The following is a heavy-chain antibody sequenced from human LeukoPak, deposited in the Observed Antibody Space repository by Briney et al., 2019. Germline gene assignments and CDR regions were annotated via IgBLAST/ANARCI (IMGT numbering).Heavy chain of an antibody. CDR3: ARVSGSYYYYYYYGMDV. CDR2: ISSSSSTI. J-gene: IGHJ6*02. V-gene: IGHV3-48*01. Sequence: PGGSLRLSCAASGLTFSSYSMNWVRQAPGKGLEWVSYISSSSSTIYYADSVKGRSTISRDNAKNSLYLQMNSLRAEDTAVYYCARVSGSYYYYYYYGMDVWGQGTTVTVSS. D-gene: IGHD1-26*01. CDR1: GLTFSSYS.